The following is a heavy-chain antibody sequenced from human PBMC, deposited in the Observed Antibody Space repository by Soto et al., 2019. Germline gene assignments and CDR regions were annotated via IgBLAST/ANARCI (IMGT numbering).Heavy chain of an antibody. Sequence: ICTVSGGSISDFYWSWIRQPPGKGLEWIGYIYYSGSTNYNPSLKSRVTISVDTSKNQFSLNLRSMSPADTAVYYCARVGGLAARTFDYWGPGTLVTVCS. J-gene: IGHJ4*01. CDR3: ARVGGLAARTFDY. D-gene: IGHD6-6*01. CDR1: GGSISDFY. V-gene: IGHV4-59*01. CDR2: IYYSGST.